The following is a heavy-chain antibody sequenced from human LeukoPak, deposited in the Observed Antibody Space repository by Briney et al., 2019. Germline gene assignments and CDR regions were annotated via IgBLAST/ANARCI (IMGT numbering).Heavy chain of an antibody. V-gene: IGHV4-30-4*01. Sequence: SETLSLTCTVSVGSMSSGYYYWSWIRRPPGKGLEWIGYIYCSGSTYYNPSLKSRVTISVDTSKNQFSLKLSSVTAADTAVYYCARDSSSYCSSTSCYTGHYYYGMDVWGQGTTVTVSS. CDR2: IYCSGST. CDR3: ARDSSSYCSSTSCYTGHYYYGMDV. CDR1: VGSMSSGYYY. D-gene: IGHD2-2*02. J-gene: IGHJ6*02.